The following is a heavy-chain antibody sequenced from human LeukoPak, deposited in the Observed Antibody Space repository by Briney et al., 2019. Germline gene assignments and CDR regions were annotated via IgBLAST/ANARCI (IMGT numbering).Heavy chain of an antibody. J-gene: IGHJ4*02. CDR2: FDPEDGET. CDR1: GYTLTELS. Sequence: ASVKVSCKVSGYTLTELSMHWVRQAPGKGLELMGGFDPEDGETIYAQKFQGRVTMTEDTSTDTAYMELSSLRSEDTAVYYCATTTSMVYAIQLDYWGQGTLVTVSS. D-gene: IGHD2-8*01. V-gene: IGHV1-24*01. CDR3: ATTTSMVYAIQLDY.